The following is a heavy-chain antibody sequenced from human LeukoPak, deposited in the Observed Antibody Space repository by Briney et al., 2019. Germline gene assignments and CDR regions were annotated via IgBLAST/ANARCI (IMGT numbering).Heavy chain of an antibody. V-gene: IGHV3-73*01. D-gene: IGHD1-26*01. CDR3: TRDSGTYNWFVP. CDR2: IDKKDKGYATAT. Sequence: GGSLKLSCGPSGLPLCASSIHWVRQSSGKGLEWVGQIDKKDKGYATATAYAASVKGRFTISSDDSISTAYLQMKSLKTADTDLYYCTRDSGTYNWFVPSGQGTLVTVSS. CDR1: GLPLCASS. J-gene: IGHJ5*02.